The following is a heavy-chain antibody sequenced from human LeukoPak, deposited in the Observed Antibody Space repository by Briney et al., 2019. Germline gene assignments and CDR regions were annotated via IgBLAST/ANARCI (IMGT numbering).Heavy chain of an antibody. J-gene: IGHJ4*02. CDR2: ISGSGGST. V-gene: IGHV3-23*01. CDR1: GFTVSSNY. Sequence: GGSLRLSCAASGFTVSSNYMSWVRQAPGKGLEWVSAISGSGGSTYYADSVKGRFTISRDNSKNTLYLQMNSLRAEDTAVYYCAKDPLGYYDSSGYYGYWGQGTLVTVSS. D-gene: IGHD3-22*01. CDR3: AKDPLGYYDSSGYYGY.